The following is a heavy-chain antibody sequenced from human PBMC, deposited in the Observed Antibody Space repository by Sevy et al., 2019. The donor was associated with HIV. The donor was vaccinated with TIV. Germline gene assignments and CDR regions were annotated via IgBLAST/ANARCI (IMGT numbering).Heavy chain of an antibody. J-gene: IGHJ5*02. CDR3: LSEGGDWFDP. Sequence: GGSLRLSCAASGFTVRSDWMHWVRQAPGKGLVWVSRINRDGSSTAYADSVKGRFTISRDNAKNTLYLQMNSLRAEDTSVYYCLSEGGDWFDPWGQGTLVTVSS. V-gene: IGHV3-74*01. CDR2: INRDGSST. D-gene: IGHD3-16*01. CDR1: GFTVRSDW.